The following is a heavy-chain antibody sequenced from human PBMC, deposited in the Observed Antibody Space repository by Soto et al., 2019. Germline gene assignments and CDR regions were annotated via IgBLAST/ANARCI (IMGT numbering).Heavy chain of an antibody. CDR3: ARDTGDGTFDF. J-gene: IGHJ4*02. Sequence: QVHLVQSGAEVRKPGASVKVSCKASGYTFSSYAMHWVRQAPGQRLEWMGWINAGYGNTKSSQKFQDRVTISRDTSASTAYMELTSLRSEDTAVYYCARDTGDGTFDFWGQVTLFTVSS. CDR1: GYTFSSYA. D-gene: IGHD7-27*01. CDR2: INAGYGNT. V-gene: IGHV1-3*01.